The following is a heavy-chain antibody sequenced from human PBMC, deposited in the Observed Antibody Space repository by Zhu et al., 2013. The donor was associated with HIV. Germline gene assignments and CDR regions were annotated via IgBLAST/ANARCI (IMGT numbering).Heavy chain of an antibody. J-gene: IGHJ6*02. CDR3: ARPLGSGAYYYYYGMDV. CDR2: IIPIFGTA. Sequence: QVQLVQSGAEVKKPGSSVKVSCKASGGTFSSYAISWVRQAPGQGLEWMGGIIPIFGTANYAQKFQGRVTITADKSTSTAYMELSSLRSEDTAVYYCARPLGSGAYYYYYGMDVWGQGTTVTVSS. V-gene: IGHV1-69*06. D-gene: IGHD3-10*01. CDR1: GGTFSSYA.